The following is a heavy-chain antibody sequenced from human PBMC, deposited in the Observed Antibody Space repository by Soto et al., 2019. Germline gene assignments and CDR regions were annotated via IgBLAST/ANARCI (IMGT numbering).Heavy chain of an antibody. J-gene: IGHJ4*02. CDR2: IIIFFGTA. CDR3: AGTHFDTSGYYPSALEY. D-gene: IGHD3-22*01. CDR1: GGTFNSYV. Sequence: QVQLVQSGAEVKKPGSSVKVSCKASGGTFNSYVINWVRQAPGQGLEWMGGIIIFFGTAEYAQKFQGRVTITADEGASTAYMELSSLKSGDTAVYYCAGTHFDTSGYYPSALEYWAQGTQVSVSS. V-gene: IGHV1-69*01.